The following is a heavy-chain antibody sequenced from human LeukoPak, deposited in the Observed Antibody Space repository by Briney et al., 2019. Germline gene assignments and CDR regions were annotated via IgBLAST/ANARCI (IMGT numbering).Heavy chain of an antibody. CDR3: ARDPTNLYASSWHGFDC. Sequence: GGSLRLSCAASGFTFSSYSMNWVRQAPGKGLEWVSSISSSSSYIYYADSVKGRFTISRDNAKNSLYLQMNSLRAEDTAVYYCARDPTNLYASSWHGFDCWGQGTLVTVSS. CDR2: ISSSSSYI. D-gene: IGHD6-13*01. CDR1: GFTFSSYS. V-gene: IGHV3-21*01. J-gene: IGHJ4*02.